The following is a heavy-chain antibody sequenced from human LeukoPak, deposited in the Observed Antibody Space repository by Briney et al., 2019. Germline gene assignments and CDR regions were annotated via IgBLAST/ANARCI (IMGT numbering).Heavy chain of an antibody. D-gene: IGHD2-15*01. CDR2: IYSGGST. V-gene: IGHV3-53*01. CDR3: ARELLPLY. Sequence: GGSLRPSCAASGFTVSSNYMSWVRQAPGKGLEWVSVIYSGGSTYYADSVKGRFTISRDNSKNTLYLQMNSLRAEDTAVYYCARELLPLYWGQGTLVTVSS. J-gene: IGHJ4*02. CDR1: GFTVSSNY.